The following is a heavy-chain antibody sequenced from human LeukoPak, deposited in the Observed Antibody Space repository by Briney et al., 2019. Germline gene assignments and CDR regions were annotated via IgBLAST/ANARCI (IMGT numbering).Heavy chain of an antibody. D-gene: IGHD1-14*01. V-gene: IGHV3-74*01. CDR2: INRDGSIT. CDR3: VRESSGAGDY. CDR1: GFTFSNYW. Sequence: GGSLRLSCAAPGFTFSNYWMNWVRQAPGKGLVWVSRINRDGSITSYADSVKGPFTISRDNPTNTLYLQMNSLRADDTAVYYCVRESSGAGDYWGQGTLVIVSS. J-gene: IGHJ4*02.